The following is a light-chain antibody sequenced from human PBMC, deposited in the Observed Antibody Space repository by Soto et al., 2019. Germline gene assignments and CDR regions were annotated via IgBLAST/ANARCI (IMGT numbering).Light chain of an antibody. V-gene: IGKV3-11*01. CDR2: DAS. CDR1: QSVSSY. CDR3: QQRSNWPLT. Sequence: EIVLTQSPATLSLSPVERATLSCRASQSVSSYLAWYQQKPGQAPRLLIYDASNRATGIPARFSGSGSATDFTLTISSLEPEDFAVYYCQQRSNWPLTFGGGTKVDIK. J-gene: IGKJ4*01.